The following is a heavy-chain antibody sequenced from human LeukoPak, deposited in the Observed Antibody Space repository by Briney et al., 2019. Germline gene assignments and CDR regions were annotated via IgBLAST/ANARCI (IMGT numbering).Heavy chain of an antibody. CDR2: ISNSGSTI. Sequence: PGGSLRLSCAASGFTFRSYDMNGVGKAKGKGLEWVSYISNSGSTIYYADSVKGRFTISRDNAMNSLHLQMNSLRAEDTAVYYCARVGSRFDYWGQGTLVTVSS. J-gene: IGHJ4*02. V-gene: IGHV3-48*03. D-gene: IGHD1-26*01. CDR1: GFTFRSYD. CDR3: ARVGSRFDY.